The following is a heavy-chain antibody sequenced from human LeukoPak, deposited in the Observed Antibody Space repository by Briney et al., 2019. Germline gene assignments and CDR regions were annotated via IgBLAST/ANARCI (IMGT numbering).Heavy chain of an antibody. D-gene: IGHD3-22*01. Sequence: GASVKVSCKASGGTFSSYAISWVRQAPGQGLEWMGGIIPIFGTANYAQKFQGRVTITADESTSTAYMELSSLRSEDTAVYYCARVEVVRRGPYYMDVWGKGTTVTVSS. V-gene: IGHV1-69*13. J-gene: IGHJ6*03. CDR1: GGTFSSYA. CDR3: ARVEVVRRGPYYMDV. CDR2: IIPIFGTA.